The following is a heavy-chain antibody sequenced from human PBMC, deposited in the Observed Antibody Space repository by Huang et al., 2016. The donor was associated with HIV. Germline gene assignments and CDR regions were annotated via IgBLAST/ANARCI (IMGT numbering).Heavy chain of an antibody. CDR2: IRYDGSNK. J-gene: IGHJ4*02. D-gene: IGHD3-3*01. Sequence: QVQLVESGGGVVQPGGSLRLSCAASGFTFSSYGMHWGRQARWKGLEWVAFIRYDGSNKYYADSVKGRFTISRDNSKNTLYLQMNSLRAEDTALYYCAKSGDDFWSGYPVGYWGQGTLVTVSS. CDR1: GFTFSSYG. CDR3: AKSGDDFWSGYPVGY. V-gene: IGHV3-30*02.